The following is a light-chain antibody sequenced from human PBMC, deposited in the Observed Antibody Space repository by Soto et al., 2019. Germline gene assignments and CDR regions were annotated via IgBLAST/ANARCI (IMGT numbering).Light chain of an antibody. CDR2: AAS. V-gene: IGKV1-39*01. CDR3: QQSYSTPPRT. J-gene: IGKJ1*01. CDR1: QSISSY. Sequence: DIQMTQSPSSLSASVGDRVTSTCRASQSISSYLNWYQQKPGKAPKLLIYAASSLQSGVPSRFSGSGSGTDFTLTISSLQPEDFATYYCQQSYSTPPRTFGQGIKVEIQ.